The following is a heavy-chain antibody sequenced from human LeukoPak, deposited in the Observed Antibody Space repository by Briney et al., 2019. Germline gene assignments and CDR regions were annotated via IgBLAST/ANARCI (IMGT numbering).Heavy chain of an antibody. CDR1: GYTFTRYG. D-gene: IGHD3-10*01. CDR2: FSAYNGNT. CDR3: ARDHHYGSGSYYNLYYYYGMDV. J-gene: IGHJ6*02. V-gene: IGHV1-18*01. Sequence: APVKVPCKASGYTFTRYGISWVRQAPGQGLEGMGWFSAYNGNTNYAQKLQGRVTMTTDTSTSTAYMELRSLRSDDTAVYYCARDHHYGSGSYYNLYYYYGMDVWGQGTTVTVSS.